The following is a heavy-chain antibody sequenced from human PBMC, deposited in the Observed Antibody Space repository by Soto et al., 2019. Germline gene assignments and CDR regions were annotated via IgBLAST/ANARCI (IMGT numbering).Heavy chain of an antibody. CDR2: IIPIFGTA. D-gene: IGHD3-3*01. Sequence: SVKVSCKASGGTFSSYAISWVRQAPGQGLEWMGGIIPIFGTANYAQKFQGRVTITADKSTSTAYMELSNLRSEDTAVYYCARVYDFWSGYPRHYGMDVWGQGTTVTVSS. CDR1: GGTFSSYA. CDR3: ARVYDFWSGYPRHYGMDV. V-gene: IGHV1-69*06. J-gene: IGHJ6*02.